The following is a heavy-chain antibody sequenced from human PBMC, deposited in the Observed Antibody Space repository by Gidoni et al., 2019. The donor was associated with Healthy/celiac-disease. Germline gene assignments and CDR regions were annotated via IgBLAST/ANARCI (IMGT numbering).Heavy chain of an antibody. Sequence: QVQLVQSGAEVKKPGASVKVSCKAAGSTCTSYDINWVRQATGQGLEWMGGMNPNSCNTGYAQKFQGRVTMTRNTSISTAYMELSSLRSEDTAVYYCARGPSLGGPADYWGQGTLVTVSS. D-gene: IGHD2-2*01. V-gene: IGHV1-8*01. CDR2: MNPNSCNT. J-gene: IGHJ4*02. CDR1: GSTCTSYD. CDR3: ARGPSLGGPADY.